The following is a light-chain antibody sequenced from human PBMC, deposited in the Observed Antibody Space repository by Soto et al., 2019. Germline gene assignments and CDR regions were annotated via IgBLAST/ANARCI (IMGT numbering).Light chain of an antibody. CDR3: AAWDDSLNGVV. CDR1: SSNIGSNT. J-gene: IGLJ2*01. CDR2: PNN. Sequence: QSVLTQPPSASGTPGQRVTISCSGSSSNIGSNTVNWYQLLPVTAPKLLIYPNNDRPSGVPDRFSGSKSGTSASLAISGLQSEDEADYYCAAWDDSLNGVVFGGGTKVTVL. V-gene: IGLV1-44*01.